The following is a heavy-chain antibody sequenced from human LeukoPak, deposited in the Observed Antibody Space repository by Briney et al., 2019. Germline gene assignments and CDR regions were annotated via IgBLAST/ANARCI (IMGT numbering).Heavy chain of an antibody. J-gene: IGHJ4*02. D-gene: IGHD3-10*01. CDR3: AATYYGSSRTDY. Sequence: GGSLRLSCAASGITFTNAWMNWVRQAPGKGLEWIGRLKSKTDGGTADYAAPVKGRFAMSRDDSENTLYLQMNSLKNEDTAVYYCAATYYGSSRTDYWGQGTLVTVSS. CDR1: GITFTNAW. CDR2: LKSKTDGGTA. V-gene: IGHV3-15*01.